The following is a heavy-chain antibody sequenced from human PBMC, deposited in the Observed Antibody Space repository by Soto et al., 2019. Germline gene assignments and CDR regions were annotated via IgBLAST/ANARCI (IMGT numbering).Heavy chain of an antibody. D-gene: IGHD1-26*01. V-gene: IGHV3-21*01. J-gene: IGHJ3*02. CDR1: GFTFSSYS. Sequence: EVQLVESGGGLVKPGGSLRLSCAASGFTFSSYSMNWVRQAPGQGLEWVSSISSSSSYIYYADSVKGRFTISRDNAKNSLYLQMNSLRAEDTAVYYCARGPRGSYRLNDAFDIWGQGTMVTVSS. CDR2: ISSSSSYI. CDR3: ARGPRGSYRLNDAFDI.